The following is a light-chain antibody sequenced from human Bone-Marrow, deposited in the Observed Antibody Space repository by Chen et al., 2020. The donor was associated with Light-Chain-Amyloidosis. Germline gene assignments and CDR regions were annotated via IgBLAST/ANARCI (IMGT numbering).Light chain of an antibody. CDR1: NIGSTS. V-gene: IGLV3-21*02. Sequence: SYVLTQPSSVSVAPGQTATIACGGNNIGSTSVHWYQQTPGQAPLRVVYDDSDRPSGIPERLCGSDSGNAAGLTRSRVAPGYESGYGCPVWCGAGDCPLFGGGTKLVVL. J-gene: IGLJ3*02. CDR2: DDS. CDR3: PVWCGAGDCPL.